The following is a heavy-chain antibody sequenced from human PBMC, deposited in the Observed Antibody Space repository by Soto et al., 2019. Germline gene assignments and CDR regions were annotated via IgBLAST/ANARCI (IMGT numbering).Heavy chain of an antibody. V-gene: IGHV5-10-1*01. J-gene: IGHJ4*02. CDR2: IDPSDSYT. D-gene: IGHD6-6*01. CDR1: GYRVTSYS. CDR3: ARMDSSSWVDY. Sequence: PGELLKISWKVSGYRVTSYSSSWVRQMPGKGLEWMGRIDPSDSYTNYSPSFQGHVTISADKSISTAYLQWSSLKASDTAMYYCARMDSSSWVDYWGQGTLVTDSS.